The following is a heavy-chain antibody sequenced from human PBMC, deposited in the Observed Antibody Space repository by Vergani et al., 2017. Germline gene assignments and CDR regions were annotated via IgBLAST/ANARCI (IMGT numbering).Heavy chain of an antibody. CDR1: GFTFSSYA. Sequence: EAQLLESGGGLVQPGESLRLSCAASGFTFSSYAMSWVRQAPGKGRGWVSAISGSGGSTYYADAVKGRFTISRDNSKNTLYLQMNSLGAEDTAVYYCAKFSGSYYPWSYFDCWGQGTLVTVSS. V-gene: IGHV3-23*01. CDR2: ISGSGGST. D-gene: IGHD1-26*01. CDR3: AKFSGSYYPWSYFDC. J-gene: IGHJ4*02.